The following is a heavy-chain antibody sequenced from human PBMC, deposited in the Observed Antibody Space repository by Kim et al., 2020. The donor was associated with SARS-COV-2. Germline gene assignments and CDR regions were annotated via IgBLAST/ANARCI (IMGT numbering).Heavy chain of an antibody. J-gene: IGHJ5*02. CDR1: GFTFSSYA. CDR2: ISGSGGST. D-gene: IGHD3-10*01. Sequence: GGSLRLSCAASGFTFSSYAMSWVRQAPGKGLEWVSAISGSGGSTYYADSVKGRFTISRDNSKNTLYLQMNSLRAEDTAVYYCAKDANERDLWFGELLFGGFDPWGQGTLVTVSS. V-gene: IGHV3-23*01. CDR3: AKDANERDLWFGELLFGGFDP.